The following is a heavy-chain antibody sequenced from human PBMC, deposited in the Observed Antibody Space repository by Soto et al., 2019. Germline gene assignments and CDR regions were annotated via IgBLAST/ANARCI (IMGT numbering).Heavy chain of an antibody. CDR3: ARDRLMATAGTARHYFGLDV. CDR1: GGSIRSGGYY. Sequence: QVQLQESGPGLVKPSQTLSLTCTVSGGSIRSGGYYWSWVRQSPRRGLEWIGNIYYSGSTYYNTSLKSRLTISVDTSKNQFSLNLSSVAAAATAVYYCARDRLMATAGTARHYFGLDVWGQGTTVTVSS. CDR2: IYYSGST. J-gene: IGHJ6*02. V-gene: IGHV4-31*03. D-gene: IGHD5-18*01.